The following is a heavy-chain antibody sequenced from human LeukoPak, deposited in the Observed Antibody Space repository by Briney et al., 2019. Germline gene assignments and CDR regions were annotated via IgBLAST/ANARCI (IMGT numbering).Heavy chain of an antibody. V-gene: IGHV3-48*03. D-gene: IGHD3-22*01. J-gene: IGHJ4*02. Sequence: PGGSLRLSCAASGFTFCAYAMNWVRPGPGQGREWVSYISSSGSTIYYADSVKGRFTISRDNAKNSLYLQMNSLRAEDTAVYYCARITVVITYFDYWGQGTLVTVSS. CDR3: ARITVVITYFDY. CDR2: ISSSGSTI. CDR1: GFTFCAYA.